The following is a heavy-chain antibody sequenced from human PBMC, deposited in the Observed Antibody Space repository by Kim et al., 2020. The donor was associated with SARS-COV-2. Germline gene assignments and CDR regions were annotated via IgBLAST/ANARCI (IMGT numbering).Heavy chain of an antibody. CDR1: GGSISSSSYY. D-gene: IGHD3-16*01. J-gene: IGHJ3*02. CDR3: GRVVSCGYAFDI. V-gene: IGHV4-39*07. CDR2: IYYSGST. Sequence: SETLSLTCTVSGGSISSSSYYWGWIRQPPGKGLEWMGSIYYSGSTYYNPSLKSRVTISVDTSKNQFSLKLSSVTAADTAVYYCGRVVSCGYAFDIWGQGT.